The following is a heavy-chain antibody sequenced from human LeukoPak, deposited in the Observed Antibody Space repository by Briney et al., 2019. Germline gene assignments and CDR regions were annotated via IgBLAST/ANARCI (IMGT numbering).Heavy chain of an antibody. J-gene: IGHJ4*02. CDR3: ARDVCRAIPAGGY. D-gene: IGHD2-2*02. Sequence: ASVNVSCKASVYTFTGYYLHSVRQAPGHRLEGMGGINPNSGGTHCAQKFQNRVTMTRDTSITTAYMELSRLRSDGTAVYYCARDVCRAIPAGGYWGQGTLVTVSS. V-gene: IGHV1-2*02. CDR1: VYTFTGYY. CDR2: INPNSGGT.